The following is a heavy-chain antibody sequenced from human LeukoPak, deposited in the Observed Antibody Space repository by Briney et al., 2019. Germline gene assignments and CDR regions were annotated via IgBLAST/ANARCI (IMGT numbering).Heavy chain of an antibody. CDR1: GFTFRNYW. CDR3: ERWAGVSDL. D-gene: IGHD3-10*01. J-gene: IGHJ5*02. Sequence: GGSLRLSCAASGFTFRNYWMTWVRQAPGKGPEWVADIRQDGSAVHYVDSVKGRFTISRDNAKNSLSLQMNSLRVEDTAVYYCERWAGVSDLWGQGTLVTVSS. CDR2: IRQDGSAV. V-gene: IGHV3-7*01.